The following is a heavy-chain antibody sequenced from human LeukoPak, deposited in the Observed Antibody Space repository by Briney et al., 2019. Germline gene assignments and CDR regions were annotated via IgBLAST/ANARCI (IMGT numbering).Heavy chain of an antibody. CDR3: AGGTGMDV. D-gene: IGHD1-1*01. CDR2: IKQDGSEK. CDR1: GVSFSSSW. Sequence: GWSLRLSCAASGVSFSSSWMSWVRQAPGKGLECVASIKQDGSEKYYVHFVKGRFSISRDNAKNSLYLQMNSVGADDTAVYYCAGGTGMDVWGQGTTVTVSS. J-gene: IGHJ6*02. V-gene: IGHV3-7*05.